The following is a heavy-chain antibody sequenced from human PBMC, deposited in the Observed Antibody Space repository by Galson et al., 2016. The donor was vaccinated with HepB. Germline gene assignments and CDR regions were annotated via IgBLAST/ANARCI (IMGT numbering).Heavy chain of an antibody. J-gene: IGHJ2*01. CDR2: IYRFGKIHHNGIA. CDR3: ARLRVDMHTLDWYFDL. CDR1: SVSITSDY. Sequence: SETLSLTCTVSSVSITSDYWSWIRQPPGKELEWIGHIYRFGKIHHNGIANYHPSLKTRVTISLDTSTNQFSLQLTSVTAADTAAYSCARLRVDMHTLDWYFDLWGRGTLVTVSS. D-gene: IGHD5-24*01. V-gene: IGHV4-59*08.